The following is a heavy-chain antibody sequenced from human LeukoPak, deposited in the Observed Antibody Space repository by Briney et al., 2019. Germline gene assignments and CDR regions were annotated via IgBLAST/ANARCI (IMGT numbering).Heavy chain of an antibody. V-gene: IGHV1-18*01. CDR1: GYTFSSYC. Sequence: AASVKVSCKASGYTFSSYCINWVRQAPGQGVEWMGWISTYNGDTNYAQKMQGRVPMTTDTSTSTAYMELRSLRSDDTAVYYGARDWGGELPNWGQGTLVTVSS. CDR2: ISTYNGDT. D-gene: IGHD1-26*01. J-gene: IGHJ4*02. CDR3: ARDWGGELPN.